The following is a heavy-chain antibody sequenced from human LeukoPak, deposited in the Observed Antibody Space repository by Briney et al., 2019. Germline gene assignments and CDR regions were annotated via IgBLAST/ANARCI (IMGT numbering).Heavy chain of an antibody. CDR3: ARKKIAAGGFDY. J-gene: IGHJ4*02. D-gene: IGHD6-13*01. V-gene: IGHV3-48*03. CDR2: ISSSGSTI. CDR1: GFTFSSYE. Sequence: PGGSLRLSCAASGFTFSSYEMNWVRQAPGKGLEWVSYISSSGSTIYYADSVKGRFTISRDNAKNSLYLQMNSLRAEDTAVYYCARKKIAAGGFDYWGQGTLVTVSA.